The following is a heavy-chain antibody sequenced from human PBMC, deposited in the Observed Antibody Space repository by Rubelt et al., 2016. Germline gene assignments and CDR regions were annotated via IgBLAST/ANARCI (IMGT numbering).Heavy chain of an antibody. J-gene: IGHJ2*01. CDR3: SRHPSRPTTSHYWYFDL. D-gene: IGHD5-12*01. Sequence: QVQLQQWGAGLLKPSETLSFTCAVYGGSFSGYYWSWIRQPPGKGLEWIGEINHSGSTNYNPSLKSRVTISVDTSEYQFAPRLSSVTGTDASVYSCSRHPSRPTTSHYWYFDLCGQCTLVTVSS. V-gene: IGHV4-34*01. CDR2: INHSGST. CDR1: GGSFSGYY.